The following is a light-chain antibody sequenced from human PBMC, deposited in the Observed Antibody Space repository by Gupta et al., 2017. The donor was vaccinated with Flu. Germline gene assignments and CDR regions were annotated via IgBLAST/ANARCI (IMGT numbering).Light chain of an antibody. CDR3: QVGGCSFRVL. Sequence: LGKTARISCGADNIGSYNVQWYQGTPGEAPVLVVYKDNNRPSGRPERYTVSNSGNTATLIIARAKDGDEADYYCQVGGCSFRVLFGLGTKLTVL. CDR2: KDN. CDR1: NIGSYN. J-gene: IGLJ2*01. V-gene: IGLV3-9*01.